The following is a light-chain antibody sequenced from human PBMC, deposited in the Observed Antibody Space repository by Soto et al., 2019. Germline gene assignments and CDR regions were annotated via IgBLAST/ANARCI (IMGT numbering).Light chain of an antibody. V-gene: IGKV1-9*01. J-gene: IGKJ5*01. Sequence: DIQLTQSPSFLSASVGDRVTITCRASQDISDYLAWYQQKPGKAPNLLIYEASTLQSGVPSRFSGSGSGTEFTLSVSSLQPEDFATYYCQQFNNYPFTFGQGTRLEI. CDR3: QQFNNYPFT. CDR2: EAS. CDR1: QDISDY.